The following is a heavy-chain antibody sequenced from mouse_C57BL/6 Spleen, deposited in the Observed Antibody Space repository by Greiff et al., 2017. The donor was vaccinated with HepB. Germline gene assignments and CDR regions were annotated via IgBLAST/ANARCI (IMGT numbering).Heavy chain of an antibody. CDR1: GYTFTSYW. Sequence: VQLQQSGTVLARPGASVKMSCKTSGYTFTSYWMHWVKQRPGQGLEWLGAIYPGNSDTSYNQKFKGKAKLTAVTSASTAYMELSSLTNEDSAVYYCTRRENTMVTTVDYWGQGTTLTVSS. D-gene: IGHD2-2*01. CDR3: TRRENTMVTTVDY. J-gene: IGHJ2*01. V-gene: IGHV1-5*01. CDR2: IYPGNSDT.